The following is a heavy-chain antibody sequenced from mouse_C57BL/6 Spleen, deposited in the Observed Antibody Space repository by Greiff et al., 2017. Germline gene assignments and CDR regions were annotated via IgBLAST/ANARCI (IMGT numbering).Heavy chain of an antibody. J-gene: IGHJ1*03. D-gene: IGHD2-12*01. Sequence: EVMLVESGGDLVKPGGSLKLSCAASGFTFSSYGMSWVRQSPGKGLEWVANIGSGGSYTNYPHSVKGRFTISRDKAKITLNMQMSSLKAVDTAMCYCACPAIRSSYFDVWGTGTTVTVSS. CDR1: GFTFSSYG. CDR2: IGSGGSYT. V-gene: IGHV5-6*01. CDR3: ACPAIRSSYFDV.